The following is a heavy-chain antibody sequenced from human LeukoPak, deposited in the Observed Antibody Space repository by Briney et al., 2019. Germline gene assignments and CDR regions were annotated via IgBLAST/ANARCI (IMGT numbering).Heavy chain of an antibody. J-gene: IGHJ3*01. V-gene: IGHV1-58*01. Sequence: SVKVSCKASGFTFSNSAVQWVRQARGQRLEWIGWIGVAGGNTNYAQTLQGRITITRDMSTSTAYMELTSLRSDDTAVYYCAAEIYGGNTDCCTFDFWGPGTPVTVSS. D-gene: IGHD4-23*01. CDR2: IGVAGGNT. CDR3: AAEIYGGNTDCCTFDF. CDR1: GFTFSNSA.